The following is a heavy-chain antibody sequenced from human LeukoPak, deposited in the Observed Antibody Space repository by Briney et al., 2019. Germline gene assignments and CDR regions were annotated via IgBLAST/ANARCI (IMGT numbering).Heavy chain of an antibody. J-gene: IGHJ4*02. Sequence: GASVKVSCKVSGYTLTELSMHWVRQAPGKGLEWMGGFDPEDGETIYAQKFQGRVTMTEDTSTDTAYMELSSLRSEDTAVYYCATAGIQNTPYYYDSSLDYWGQGTLSPSPQ. CDR1: GYTLTELS. D-gene: IGHD3-22*01. CDR2: FDPEDGET. V-gene: IGHV1-24*01. CDR3: ATAGIQNTPYYYDSSLDY.